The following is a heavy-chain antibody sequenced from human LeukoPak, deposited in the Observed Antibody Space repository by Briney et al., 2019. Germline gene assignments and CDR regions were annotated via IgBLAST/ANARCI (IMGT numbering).Heavy chain of an antibody. J-gene: IGHJ4*02. CDR3: AKGVRYSYGLGRFDY. D-gene: IGHD5-18*01. Sequence: GGSLRLSCAASGFTFDDYAMHWVRQAPGKGLEWVSGISWNSGSIGYADSVKGRFTISRDNAKNSLYLQMNSLRAEDTALYYCAKGVRYSYGLGRFDYWGQGTLATVSS. CDR2: ISWNSGSI. V-gene: IGHV3-9*01. CDR1: GFTFDDYA.